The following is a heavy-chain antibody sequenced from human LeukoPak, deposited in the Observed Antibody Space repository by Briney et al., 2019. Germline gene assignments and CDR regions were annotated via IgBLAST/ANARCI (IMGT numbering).Heavy chain of an antibody. Sequence: SETLSLTCTVSGYSISSGYYWGWIRQPPGKGLEWIGSIYHSGSTYYNPSLKSRVTISVDTSKNQFSPKLSSVTAADTAVYYCAREVTGTTNYYYYYYMDVWGKGTTVTVSS. CDR1: GYSISSGYY. J-gene: IGHJ6*03. D-gene: IGHD1-20*01. CDR3: AREVTGTTNYYYYYYMDV. CDR2: IYHSGST. V-gene: IGHV4-38-2*02.